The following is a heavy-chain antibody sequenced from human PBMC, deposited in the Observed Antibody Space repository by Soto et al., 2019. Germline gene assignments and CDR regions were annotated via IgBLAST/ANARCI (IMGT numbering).Heavy chain of an antibody. Sequence: QVQLQESGPGLVKPSETLSLTCTVSGASISGYYWSWIRKSAGKGLEWIGRIYATGTTDYNPSLKSRFMMSVDTSKKQFSLKLRSVTAADTAVYYCVRDGTKTLRDWFDPCGQGISVTVSS. D-gene: IGHD1-1*01. V-gene: IGHV4-4*07. CDR2: IYATGTT. CDR3: VRDGTKTLRDWFDP. J-gene: IGHJ5*02. CDR1: GASISGYY.